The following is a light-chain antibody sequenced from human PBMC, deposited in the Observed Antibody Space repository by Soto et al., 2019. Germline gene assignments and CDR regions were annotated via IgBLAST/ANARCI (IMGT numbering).Light chain of an antibody. CDR1: SSDVGGYNY. J-gene: IGLJ2*01. V-gene: IGLV2-14*01. CDR2: DVS. CDR3: SSYASSRDVV. Sequence: QSVLTQPASVSGSPGQSITISCTGTSSDVGGYNYVSWYQQHPGKAPQLMIYDVSNRPSGVSNRFSGSKSGNTASLTISGLQAEDEADYYCSSYASSRDVVFGGGTKLTVL.